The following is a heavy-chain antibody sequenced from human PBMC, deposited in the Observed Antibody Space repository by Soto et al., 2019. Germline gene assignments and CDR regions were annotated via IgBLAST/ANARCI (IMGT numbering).Heavy chain of an antibody. J-gene: IGHJ6*02. CDR2: IIPIFGTA. V-gene: IGHV1-69*12. CDR1: GGTFSSYA. D-gene: IGHD5-18*01. CDR3: ARSTQRGYSYGYYGMDV. Sequence: QVQLVQSGAEVKKPGSSVKVSCKASGGTFSSYALSWVRQAPGQGLEWMGGIIPIFGTANYAQKFQGRVTITADESTSTAYMELSSLRCEDTAVYYCARSTQRGYSYGYYGMDVWGQGTTVTVAS.